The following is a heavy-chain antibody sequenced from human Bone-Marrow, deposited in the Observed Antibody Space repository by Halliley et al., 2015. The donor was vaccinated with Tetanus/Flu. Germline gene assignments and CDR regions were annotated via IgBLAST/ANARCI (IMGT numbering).Heavy chain of an antibody. CDR1: GYTFTTYW. CDR2: IYPGDSDT. CDR3: ARRYYGLFRGAYQYFDY. V-gene: IGHV5-51*03. J-gene: IGHJ4*02. D-gene: IGHD1-26*01. Sequence: QLVQSGAEVKKPGESLKISCKGSGYTFTTYWIGWVRQMPGKGLEWMGIIYPGDSDTRYSPSFQGQVAISADKSISTTYLQWTSLKASDTATYYCARRYYGLFRGAYQYFDYWGQGTLVTISS.